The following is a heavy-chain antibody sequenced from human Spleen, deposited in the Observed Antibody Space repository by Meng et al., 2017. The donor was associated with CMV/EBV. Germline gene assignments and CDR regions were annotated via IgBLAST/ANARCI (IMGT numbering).Heavy chain of an antibody. D-gene: IGHD6-13*01. V-gene: IGHV3-30*02. CDR2: IRYEGNNK. Sequence: GGSLRLSCAASGFTFSRYGMHWVRLAPGKGLEWVAFIRYEGNNKYYADSVKGRFTISRDNSKNTLYLQMNSLRAEDTAVYYCARESAAGTAYYYYGMDVWGQGTTVTVSS. J-gene: IGHJ6*02. CDR1: GFTFSRYG. CDR3: ARESAAGTAYYYYGMDV.